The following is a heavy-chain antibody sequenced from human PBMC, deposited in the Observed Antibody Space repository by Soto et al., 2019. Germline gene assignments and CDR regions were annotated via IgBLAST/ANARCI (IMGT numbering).Heavy chain of an antibody. CDR1: GYSFTSYW. CDR2: IDPSDAYT. V-gene: IGHV5-10-1*03. Sequence: EVQLVQSGAEVKKPGESLRISCKGSGYSFTSYWISWVRQMPGKGLEWMGRIDPSDAYTNYSPSFQGHVTISADKSISTAYLQWSSLKASDTAMYYCARHEGPYAYGSRSYDKPYYYDYGMDVWGQGTTVTVSS. D-gene: IGHD3-10*01. CDR3: ARHEGPYAYGSRSYDKPYYYDYGMDV. J-gene: IGHJ6*02.